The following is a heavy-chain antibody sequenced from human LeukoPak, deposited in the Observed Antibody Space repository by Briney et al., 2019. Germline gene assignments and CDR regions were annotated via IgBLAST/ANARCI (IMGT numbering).Heavy chain of an antibody. V-gene: IGHV3-30*02. D-gene: IGHD2-15*01. CDR3: AKNGDRGAYCTGGTCYPYFYYYMDV. CDR1: GFTFSSYC. CDR2: IRYDGSNK. J-gene: IGHJ6*03. Sequence: GGSLRLSCAASGFTFSSYCMHWVRQAPGKGLEWVAFIRYDGSNKYYADSVKGRFTISRDNSKNTLYLQMNSLRAEDTAIYYCAKNGDRGAYCTGGTCYPYFYYYMDVWGKGTTVTI.